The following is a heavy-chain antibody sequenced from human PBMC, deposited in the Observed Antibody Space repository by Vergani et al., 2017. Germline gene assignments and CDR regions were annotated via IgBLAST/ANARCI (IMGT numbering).Heavy chain of an antibody. CDR1: EFTFSNYA. V-gene: IGHV3-23*01. CDR3: AKQYFVSGNYLFDY. D-gene: IGHD3-10*01. CDR2: ISGSGVRA. Sequence: EVQLLESGGGLVQPGGSLRLTCAASEFTFSNYAMNWVRQARGKGLEWVSGISGSGVRAYYTDSVTGRLTISRDNSKNMLFLQMNNLRTEDTAIYYCAKQYFVSGNYLFDYWGQGTRVTVSS. J-gene: IGHJ4*02.